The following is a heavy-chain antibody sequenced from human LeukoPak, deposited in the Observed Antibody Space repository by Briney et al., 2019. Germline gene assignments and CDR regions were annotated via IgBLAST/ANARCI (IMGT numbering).Heavy chain of an antibody. D-gene: IGHD6-13*01. V-gene: IGHV3-9*01. Sequence: PGGSLRLSCAASGFTFDDYAMHWVRHVPGKGLEWVSGINWNSGDTGYVDSVKGRFTISRDNAENSLDLQMNSLRAEDTAVYYCAREYSSSWYYFDYWGQGTLVAVSS. CDR1: GFTFDDYA. J-gene: IGHJ4*02. CDR3: AREYSSSWYYFDY. CDR2: INWNSGDT.